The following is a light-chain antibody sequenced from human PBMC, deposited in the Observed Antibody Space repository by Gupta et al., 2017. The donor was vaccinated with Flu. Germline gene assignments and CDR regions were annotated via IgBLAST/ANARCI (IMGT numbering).Light chain of an antibody. CDR3: QQFGSVPPYS. J-gene: IGKJ2*03. Sequence: EIVLTQSPRTLTLSVGERATLSCRASQRIDTSFLAWYQQRPGQAPRLLIYATSSRATGIPDRFSGSRSGTFFILTISRLEPEDFAVYYCQQFGSVPPYSFGQGTTLEIK. V-gene: IGKV3-20*01. CDR1: QRIDTSF. CDR2: ATS.